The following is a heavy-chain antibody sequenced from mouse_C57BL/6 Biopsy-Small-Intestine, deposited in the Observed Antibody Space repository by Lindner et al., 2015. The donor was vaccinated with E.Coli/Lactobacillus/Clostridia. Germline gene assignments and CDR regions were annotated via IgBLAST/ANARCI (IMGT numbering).Heavy chain of an antibody. V-gene: IGHV10-1*01. CDR3: VRLWDRAMDY. D-gene: IGHD3-3*01. CDR2: IRSKSNNYAT. J-gene: IGHJ4*01. CDR1: GFSFNTCA. Sequence: VQLQESGGGLVQPKGSLKLSCAASGFSFNTCAMTWVRQAPGKGLEWVARIRSKSNNYATYYADSVNDRFTISRDDSESMLYLQMNNLKTEDTAMYYCVRLWDRAMDYWGQGTSVTVSS.